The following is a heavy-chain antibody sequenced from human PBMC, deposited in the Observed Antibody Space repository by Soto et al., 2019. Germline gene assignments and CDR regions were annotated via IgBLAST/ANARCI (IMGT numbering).Heavy chain of an antibody. CDR3: ARVGTDMVTYGMDV. CDR1: GGTFSSYA. D-gene: IGHD5-12*01. CDR2: IIPIFGTA. V-gene: IGHV1-69*13. Sequence: ASVKVSCKASGGTFSSYAISWVRQAPGQGLEWMGGIIPIFGTANYAQKFQGRVTITADESTSTAYMELSSLRSEDTAVYYCARVGTDMVTYGMDVWGQGTTVTVSS. J-gene: IGHJ6*02.